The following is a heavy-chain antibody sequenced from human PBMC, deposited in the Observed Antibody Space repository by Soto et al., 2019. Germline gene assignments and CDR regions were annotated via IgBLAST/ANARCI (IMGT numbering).Heavy chain of an antibody. V-gene: IGHV5-51*01. CDR2: MYPRDSDT. D-gene: IGHD3-22*01. Sequence: GESLKISCRGSGYDFNTNWFGWVRQLPGRGLEWVGIMYPRDSDTRLHPSLQGHVTLSADVTVSTAFLQWRTLKTSDSGMYFCARLPRDCNKTSRYYADHWGQGTSVTV. CDR3: ARLPRDCNKTSRYYADH. J-gene: IGHJ4*02. CDR1: GYDFNTNW.